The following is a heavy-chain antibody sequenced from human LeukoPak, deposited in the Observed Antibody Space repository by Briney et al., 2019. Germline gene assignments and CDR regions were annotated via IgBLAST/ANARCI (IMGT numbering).Heavy chain of an antibody. Sequence: GASVKVSCKASGYTFTSYDINWVRQATGQGLEWMGWMNPNSGNTGYAQKFQGRVTMTRNTSISTAYMELSSLRSEDTAVYYCANLPTYYDFWSSRWVGYFDYWGQGTLVTVSS. J-gene: IGHJ4*02. CDR2: MNPNSGNT. CDR1: GYTFTSYD. D-gene: IGHD3-3*01. V-gene: IGHV1-8*01. CDR3: ANLPTYYDFWSSRWVGYFDY.